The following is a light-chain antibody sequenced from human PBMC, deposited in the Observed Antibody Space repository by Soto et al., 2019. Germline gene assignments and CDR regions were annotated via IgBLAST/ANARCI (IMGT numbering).Light chain of an antibody. J-gene: IGLJ1*01. CDR3: SSYAGSNTVV. V-gene: IGLV2-8*01. CDR2: EVT. CDR1: SSDVGGYKY. Sequence: QSALTQPPSASGSPGQSVTISCTGTSSDVGGYKYVSWYQQHPGKAPKVIIYEVTKRPSGVPDRFSGSRSGNTASLTVSGLHTEDEADYYCSSYAGSNTVVFGTGTKVTVL.